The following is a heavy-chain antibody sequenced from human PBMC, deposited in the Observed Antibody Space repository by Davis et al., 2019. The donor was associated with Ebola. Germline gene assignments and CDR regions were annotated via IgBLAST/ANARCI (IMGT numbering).Heavy chain of an antibody. Sequence: SETLSLTCTVSGGSISSYYWSWIRQPPGKGLEWIGYIYYSGSTNYNPSLKSRVTISVDTSKNQFSLKLSPVTAADTAVYYCARVIGDSSSWYLVRWFDPWGQGTLVTVSS. CDR1: GGSISSYY. V-gene: IGHV4-59*01. CDR3: ARVIGDSSSWYLVRWFDP. CDR2: IYYSGST. J-gene: IGHJ5*02. D-gene: IGHD6-13*01.